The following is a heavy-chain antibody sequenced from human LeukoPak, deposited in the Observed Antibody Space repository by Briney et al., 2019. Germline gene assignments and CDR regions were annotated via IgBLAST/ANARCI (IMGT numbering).Heavy chain of an antibody. Sequence: ASVKVSCKASGCTFNIYGIIWVRQAPGQGLEWVGWISTYNGNTNYAPNIQDRVTMATDTSTSTAYMELRSLRSEDTAVYYCARSDWNYRMNDHWGQGTLVTVSS. D-gene: IGHD1-7*01. CDR2: ISTYNGNT. CDR1: GCTFNIYG. J-gene: IGHJ5*02. V-gene: IGHV1-18*01. CDR3: ARSDWNYRMNDH.